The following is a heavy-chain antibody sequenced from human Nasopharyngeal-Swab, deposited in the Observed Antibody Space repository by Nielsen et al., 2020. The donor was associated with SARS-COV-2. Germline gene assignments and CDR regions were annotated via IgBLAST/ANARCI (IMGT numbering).Heavy chain of an antibody. CDR1: GYTFTGYY. Sequence: VKVSCKASGYTFTGYYMHWVRQAPGQGLEWMGWISAYNGNTNYAQKLQGRVTMTTDTSTSTAYMELRSLRSDDTAVYYCAREVDYDSSGYYYFDYWGQGTLVTVSS. J-gene: IGHJ4*02. V-gene: IGHV1-18*04. CDR3: AREVDYDSSGYYYFDY. D-gene: IGHD3-22*01. CDR2: ISAYNGNT.